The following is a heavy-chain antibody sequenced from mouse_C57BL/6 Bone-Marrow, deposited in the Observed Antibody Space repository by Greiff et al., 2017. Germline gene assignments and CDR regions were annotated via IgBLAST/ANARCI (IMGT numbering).Heavy chain of an antibody. D-gene: IGHD1-1*01. V-gene: IGHV5-6*02. CDR1: GFTFSSYG. CDR3: ARSPLYYYGSSPCFDY. CDR2: ISSGGSYT. J-gene: IGHJ2*01. Sequence: EVKVEESGGDLVKPGGSLKLSCAASGFTFSSYGMSWVRQTPDKRLEWVATISSGGSYTYYPDSVKGRFTISRDKAKNTLYLQMGSLKSEDTAMYYCARSPLYYYGSSPCFDYWGQDTTLTVSS.